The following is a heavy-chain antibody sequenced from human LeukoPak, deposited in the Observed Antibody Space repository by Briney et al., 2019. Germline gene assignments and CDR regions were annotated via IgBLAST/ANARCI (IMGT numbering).Heavy chain of an antibody. J-gene: IGHJ6*03. V-gene: IGHV4-4*07. CDR2: IYTSGST. Sequence: SETLSLTCTVSGGSISSCYWSWIRQPAGKGLEWIGRIYTSGSTNYNPSLKSRVTMSVDTSKNQFSLKLSSVTAADTAVYYCARECLLCYTNYYYYYYMDVWGKGTTVTVSS. CDR3: ARECLLCYTNYYYYYYMDV. CDR1: GGSISSCY. D-gene: IGHD2-8*01.